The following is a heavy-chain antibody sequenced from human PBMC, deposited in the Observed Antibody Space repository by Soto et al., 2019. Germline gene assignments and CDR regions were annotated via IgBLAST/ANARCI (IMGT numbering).Heavy chain of an antibody. D-gene: IGHD6-19*01. V-gene: IGHV1-18*04. CDR1: GFTFSSYG. J-gene: IGHJ6*02. CDR3: ARRRGWFPPRIYYGLDV. CDR2: ISADMGNT. Sequence: QVQLVQSGPEVKKPGASVEVSCKASGFTFSSYGITWVRQAPGQGLEWMGWISADMGNTNYAQNLQDRIIMTTDTSTSTAHMELRSLKSDDTAVYYCARRRGWFPPRIYYGLDVWGQGTTVTVSS.